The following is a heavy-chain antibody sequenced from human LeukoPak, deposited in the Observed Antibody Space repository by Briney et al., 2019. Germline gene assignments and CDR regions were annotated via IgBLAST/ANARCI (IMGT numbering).Heavy chain of an antibody. V-gene: IGHV3-48*03. CDR1: GFTFSSYE. J-gene: IGHJ4*02. CDR2: ISSSGSTM. Sequence: GGSLRLSCAASGFTFSSYEMNWVRQAPGKGLEWVSYISSSGSTMYYADSVKGRFTISRDNAKNSLYLQMNSLRAEDTAVYYCARGRADYWGQGTLVTVSS. CDR3: ARGRADY.